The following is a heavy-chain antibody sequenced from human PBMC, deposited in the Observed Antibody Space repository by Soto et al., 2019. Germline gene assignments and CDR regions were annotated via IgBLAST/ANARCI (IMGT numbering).Heavy chain of an antibody. V-gene: IGHV3-73*01. Sequence: GGSLRLSCAASGFTFSGSAMHWVRQASGKGLEWVGRIRSKANSYATAYAASVKGRFTISRDDSKNTAYLQMNSLKTKDTAVYSCTRAASSSSWYYYYYMDVWGKGTTVTVSS. D-gene: IGHD6-13*01. CDR2: IRSKANSYAT. CDR1: GFTFSGSA. CDR3: TRAASSSSWYYYYYMDV. J-gene: IGHJ6*03.